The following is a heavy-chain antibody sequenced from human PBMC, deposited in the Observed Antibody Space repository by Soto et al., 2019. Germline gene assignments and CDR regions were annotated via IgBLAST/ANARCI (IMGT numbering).Heavy chain of an antibody. CDR3: ARQNKNIVATFFLSDFDY. CDR2: IYYSGST. CDR1: GGSISSSSYY. V-gene: IGHV4-39*01. D-gene: IGHD5-12*01. Sequence: QLQLQESGPGLVKPSETLSLTCTVSGGSISSSSYYWGWIRQPPGKGLEWIGSIYYSGSTYYNPSLKSRVSISVDTSKNQFSLMLSSVTAADTAVYYCARQNKNIVATFFLSDFDYWGQGTLVTVSS. J-gene: IGHJ4*02.